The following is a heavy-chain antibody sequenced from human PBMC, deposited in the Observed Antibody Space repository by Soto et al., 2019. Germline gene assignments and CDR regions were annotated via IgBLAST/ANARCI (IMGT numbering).Heavy chain of an antibody. J-gene: IGHJ6*02. V-gene: IGHV3-74*01. Sequence: EVQLVESGGGLVQPGGSLRLSCAASGFTFSNYWMYWVRQAPGKGLVWVSRVNNDGTDTTHADSVKGRFTISRDNAENTLYLQMNILIAEDTAVYYCARVGLQHALDLWGQGSTVTVSS. D-gene: IGHD2-21*01. CDR3: ARVGLQHALDL. CDR1: GFTFSNYW. CDR2: VNNDGTDT.